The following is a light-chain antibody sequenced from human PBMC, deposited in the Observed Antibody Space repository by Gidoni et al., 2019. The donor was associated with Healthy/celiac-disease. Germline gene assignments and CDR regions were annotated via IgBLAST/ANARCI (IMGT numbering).Light chain of an antibody. Sequence: EIVLTQSPATLSLSPGERATLSCRASQSVSSYLAWYQQKPGQAPRLLIYAASNRATGIPARFSGSGSGTDFTLTISILEPEDFAVYYCQQLSNWPLFTFGPGTKVDIK. CDR2: AAS. CDR1: QSVSSY. V-gene: IGKV3-11*01. CDR3: QQLSNWPLFT. J-gene: IGKJ3*01.